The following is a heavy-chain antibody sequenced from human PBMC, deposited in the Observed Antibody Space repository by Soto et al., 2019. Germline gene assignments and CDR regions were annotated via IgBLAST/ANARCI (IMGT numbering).Heavy chain of an antibody. CDR1: GGSISSENW. D-gene: IGHD3-16*01. J-gene: IGHJ6*02. Sequence: QVQLQESGPGLVKPSGTLSLTCAVSGGSISSENWWSWVRQPPGKGLEWIGEIHHSGNTNYNSSLRSRVTVSVDKSKNQFSLNLNSVTAADTAVYYCAMNVAPSIMGYYYGMDVWGQGATVTISS. CDR2: IHHSGNT. CDR3: AMNVAPSIMGYYYGMDV. V-gene: IGHV4-4*02.